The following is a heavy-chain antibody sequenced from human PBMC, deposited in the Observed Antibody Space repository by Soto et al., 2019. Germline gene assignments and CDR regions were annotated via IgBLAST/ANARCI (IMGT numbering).Heavy chain of an antibody. Sequence: SETLSLTCTVSGGSISSYYLSWIRQPPGKGLEWIGYIYYSGSTNYNPSLKSRVTISVDTSKNQFSLKLSSVTAADTAVYYCARGSRFSIYYYYYYMDVWGKGTTVTVSS. CDR2: IYYSGST. D-gene: IGHD3-3*01. CDR3: ARGSRFSIYYYYYYMDV. CDR1: GGSISSYY. V-gene: IGHV4-59*08. J-gene: IGHJ6*03.